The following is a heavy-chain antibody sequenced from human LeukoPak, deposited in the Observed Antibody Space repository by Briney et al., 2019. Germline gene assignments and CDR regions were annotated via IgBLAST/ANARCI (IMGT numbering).Heavy chain of an antibody. V-gene: IGHV3-72*01. CDR2: TRNKANSYTT. D-gene: IGHD1-26*01. CDR1: GFTFSDHY. CDR3: ARVLSRATNAFDI. J-gene: IGHJ3*02. Sequence: PGGSLRLSCAASGFTFSDHYMDWVRQAPGKGLEWVGRTRNKANSYTTEYAASVKGRFTISRDDSKNSLYLQMNSLKTEDTAVYYCARVLSRATNAFDIWGQGTMVTVSS.